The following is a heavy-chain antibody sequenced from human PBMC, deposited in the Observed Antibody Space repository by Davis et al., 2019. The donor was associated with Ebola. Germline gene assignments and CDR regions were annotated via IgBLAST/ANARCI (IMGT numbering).Heavy chain of an antibody. J-gene: IGHJ6*04. D-gene: IGHD3-10*01. V-gene: IGHV3-11*03. CDR3: ATLWFGELLGMDV. CDR1: GGSISSSSYY. CDR2: ISDSSSYT. Sequence: GGSLRLSCTVSGGSISSSSYYWGWIRQPPGKGLERVSCISDSSSYTDYADSVKGRFTISRDNAKNSLYLQMNSLRDEDTAVYYCATLWFGELLGMDVWGKGTTVTVSS.